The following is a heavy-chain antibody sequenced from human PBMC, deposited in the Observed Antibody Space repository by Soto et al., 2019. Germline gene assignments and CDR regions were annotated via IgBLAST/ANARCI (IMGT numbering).Heavy chain of an antibody. V-gene: IGHV6-1*01. J-gene: IGHJ6*02. CDR2: TYYRSKWYN. D-gene: IGHD6-19*01. CDR3: PSGLLAVAAPRGYYYYGMDV. CDR1: GDSVSSNSAA. Sequence: PWPTLLLPCAISGDSVSSNSAAWNWIRQSPSRGLEWLGRTYYRSKWYNDYAVSVKSRISINPDTSKNQFSLQLNSVTPEDTAVYYCPSGLLAVAAPRGYYYYGMDVWGQGTTVTVSS.